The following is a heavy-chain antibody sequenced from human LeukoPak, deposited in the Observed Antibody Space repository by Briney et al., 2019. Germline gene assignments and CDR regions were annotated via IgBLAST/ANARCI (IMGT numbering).Heavy chain of an antibody. CDR1: GFTFSSYG. V-gene: IGHV3-23*01. J-gene: IGHJ4*02. CDR2: ISGSGGST. D-gene: IGHD2-15*01. Sequence: GRSLRLSCAASGFTFSSYGMHWVRQAPGKGLEWVSAISGSGGSTYYADSVKGRFTISRDNSKNTLYLQMNSLRAEDTAVYYCAKGSSGYCSGGSCYAFDYWGQGTLVTVSS. CDR3: AKGSSGYCSGGSCYAFDY.